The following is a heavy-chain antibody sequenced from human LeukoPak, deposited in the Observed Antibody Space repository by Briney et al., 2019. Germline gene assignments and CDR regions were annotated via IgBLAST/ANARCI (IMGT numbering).Heavy chain of an antibody. Sequence: SETLSLTCTVSGDSISSFYWTWIRQPAGKGLEWIGRIYTSGSTNYNPSLKSRVTMSVDTSKNQFSLKLSSVTAADTAVYYCARVKYDYDSSRFDPWGQGTLVTVSS. CDR3: ARVKYDYDSSRFDP. V-gene: IGHV4-4*07. CDR1: GDSISSFY. CDR2: IYTSGST. D-gene: IGHD3-22*01. J-gene: IGHJ5*02.